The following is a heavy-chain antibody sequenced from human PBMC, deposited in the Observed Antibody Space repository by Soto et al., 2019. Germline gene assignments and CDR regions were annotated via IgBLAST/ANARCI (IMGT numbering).Heavy chain of an antibody. D-gene: IGHD2-2*01. V-gene: IGHV1-69*13. J-gene: IGHJ6*02. CDR1: GGTFSSYA. CDR3: ARRGLRDIVVVPPPTHRYYYGMDV. Sequence: SVKVSCKASGGTFSSYAISWVRQAPGQGLEWMGGIIPIFGTANYAQKFQGRVTITADESTSTAYMELSSLRSEDTAVYYCARRGLRDIVVVPPPTHRYYYGMDVWGQGTTVTVSS. CDR2: IIPIFGTA.